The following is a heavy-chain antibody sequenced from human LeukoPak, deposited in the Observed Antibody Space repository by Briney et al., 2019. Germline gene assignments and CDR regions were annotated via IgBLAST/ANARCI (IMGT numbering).Heavy chain of an antibody. D-gene: IGHD6-19*01. CDR1: GGSISSYY. CDR2: IYYSGST. V-gene: IGHV4-59*01. CDR3: ARAVAGSPYYYYYMDV. Sequence: PSETLSLTCTVSGGSISSYYWSWIRQPPGKGLEWIGYIYYSGSTNYNPSLKSRVTISVDTSKNQFSLKLSPVTAADTAVYYCARAVAGSPYYYYYMDVWGKGTTVTVSS. J-gene: IGHJ6*03.